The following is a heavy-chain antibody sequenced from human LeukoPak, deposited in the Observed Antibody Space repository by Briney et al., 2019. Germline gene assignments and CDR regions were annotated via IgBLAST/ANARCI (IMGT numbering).Heavy chain of an antibody. Sequence: SETLSLTCTVSGDSISSSSFHWGWIRQPPGKGLEWIASMSYSGTTYYNPSLKSRVTISIDTSKNQFSLKLSSVTAADTAVYYCARAIMLPTWVDYWGQGTLVTVSS. CDR3: ARAIMLPTWVDY. CDR1: GDSISSSSFH. CDR2: MSYSGTT. V-gene: IGHV4-39*07. D-gene: IGHD3-16*01. J-gene: IGHJ4*02.